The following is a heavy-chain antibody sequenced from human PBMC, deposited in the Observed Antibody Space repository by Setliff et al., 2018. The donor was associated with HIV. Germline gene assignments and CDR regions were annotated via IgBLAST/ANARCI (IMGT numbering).Heavy chain of an antibody. J-gene: IGHJ4*02. CDR1: GFTFNSYT. D-gene: IGHD7-27*01. CDR3: ARAPLALNWEIFDT. Sequence: GGSLRLSCTVSGFTFNSYTMNWVRQAPEKGLEWVSYISRSGDTILYADSVKGRFRISRDNAEKSLYLQMNGLRAEDTAVYYCARAPLALNWEIFDTWGQGTLVTVSS. V-gene: IGHV3-48*01. CDR2: ISRSGDTI.